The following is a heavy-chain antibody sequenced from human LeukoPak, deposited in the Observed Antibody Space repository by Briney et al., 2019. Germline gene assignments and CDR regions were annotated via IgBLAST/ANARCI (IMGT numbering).Heavy chain of an antibody. CDR2: ISGDGGST. D-gene: IGHD2-2*01. CDR1: GFTFDDYA. J-gene: IGHJ3*02. Sequence: PGGSLRLSCAASGFTFDDYAIHWVRQAPGKGLEWVSLISGDGGSTYYADSGRGRFTISRDNSKDSLYLQMNSLRTEDTALYFCAKDIEYCSTTSCSLFDDAFDIWGQGTMVTVSS. CDR3: AKDIEYCSTTSCSLFDDAFDI. V-gene: IGHV3-43*02.